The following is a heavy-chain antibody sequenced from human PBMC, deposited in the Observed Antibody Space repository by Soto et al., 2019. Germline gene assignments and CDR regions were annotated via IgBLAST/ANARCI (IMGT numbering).Heavy chain of an antibody. D-gene: IGHD3-22*01. CDR2: ISGSGSTI. J-gene: IGHJ4*02. CDR3: ARDEHSTGL. V-gene: IGHV3-11*01. Sequence: GGSLRRSCETSGFIFIAYYMSWIRQAPGEGLEWVSYISGSGSTIYLADSVKGRFTISRDNAKNSLYLQMHSLRAEDTVVYYCARDEHSTGLWGQGTLVTVSS. CDR1: GFIFIAYY.